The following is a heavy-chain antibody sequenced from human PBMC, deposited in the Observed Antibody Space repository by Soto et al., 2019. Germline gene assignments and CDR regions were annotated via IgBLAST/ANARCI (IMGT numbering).Heavy chain of an antibody. CDR2: MNPNSGNT. D-gene: IGHD2-2*01. CDR1: GYSFTSYD. J-gene: IGHJ6*02. CDR3: ARVSSRWTGNCGLDV. Sequence: QVQLVQSGAEVKKPGASVKVSCKASGYSFTSYDVSWVRQATGQGLEWMGWMNPNSGNTGYAQKFQGRVTMTRNTSVSTAYMELSSLRSEDTAVYYCARVSSRWTGNCGLDVWGQGTTVTVSS. V-gene: IGHV1-8*01.